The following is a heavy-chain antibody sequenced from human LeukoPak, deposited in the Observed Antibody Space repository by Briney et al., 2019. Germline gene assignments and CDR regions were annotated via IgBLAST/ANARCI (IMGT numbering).Heavy chain of an antibody. CDR3: ARGDIAAAGYYYYYYMGV. Sequence: GASVKVSCKASGGTFSSYAISWVRQAPGQGLEWMGGIIPIFGTANYAQKFQGRVTITADESTSTAYMELSSLRSEDTAVYYCARGDIAAAGYYYYYYMGVWGKGTTVTISS. CDR1: GGTFSSYA. V-gene: IGHV1-69*13. D-gene: IGHD6-13*01. J-gene: IGHJ6*03. CDR2: IIPIFGTA.